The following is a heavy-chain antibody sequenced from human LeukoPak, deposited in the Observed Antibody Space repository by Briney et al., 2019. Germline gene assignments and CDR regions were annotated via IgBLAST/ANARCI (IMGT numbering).Heavy chain of an antibody. CDR1: GFTFSHSY. CDR2: NDNDGGT. V-gene: IGHV3-74*01. J-gene: IGHJ4*02. CDR3: ARDLNYNLDF. Sequence: GGSLRLPCAASGFTFSHSYMHWVRQAPGKGLVWVSRNDNDGGTGYADSVKGRFTITRDNAKNTVFLQMSSLRAEDTALYYCARDLNYNLDFWGQGTLVTVSS. D-gene: IGHD5-24*01.